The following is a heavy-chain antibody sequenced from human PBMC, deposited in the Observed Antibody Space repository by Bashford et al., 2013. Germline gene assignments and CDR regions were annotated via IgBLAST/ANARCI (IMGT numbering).Heavy chain of an antibody. CDR3: ARFTYDYGY. CDR1: GYSFTSYW. Sequence: GESLKISCKGSGYSFTSYWIGWVRQMPGKGLEWMGKIDPGASYSKYSPSFQGHVTISADTSISTVYLQWSSLKASDTAMYYCARFTYDYGYWGQGALVTVSS. V-gene: IGHV5-10-1*01. J-gene: IGHJ4*02. D-gene: IGHD5-12*01. CDR2: IDPGASYS.